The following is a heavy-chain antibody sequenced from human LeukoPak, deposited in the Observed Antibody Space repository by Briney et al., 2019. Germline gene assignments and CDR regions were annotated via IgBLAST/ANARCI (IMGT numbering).Heavy chain of an antibody. V-gene: IGHV1-24*01. J-gene: IGHJ4*02. CDR2: FDPEDGET. Sequence: ASVKVSCKASGGTFSSYAISWVRQAPGQGLEWMGGFDPEDGETIYAQKFQGRVTMTEDTSTDTAYMELSSLRSEDTAVYYCAAYTVTRSFDYWGQGTLVTVSS. D-gene: IGHD4-11*01. CDR1: GGTFSSYA. CDR3: AAYTVTRSFDY.